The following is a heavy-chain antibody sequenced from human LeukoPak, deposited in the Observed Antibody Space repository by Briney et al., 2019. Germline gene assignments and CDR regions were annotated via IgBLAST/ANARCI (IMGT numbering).Heavy chain of an antibody. Sequence: ASVKVSCKASGYTFTGYYMHWVRQAPGQGLEWMGWINTNTGNPTYAQGFTGRFVFSLDTSVSTAYLQISSLKAEDTAVYYCASPSGWYRNYYYYYMDVWGKGTTVTVSS. J-gene: IGHJ6*03. CDR1: GYTFTGYY. D-gene: IGHD6-19*01. CDR2: INTNTGNP. V-gene: IGHV7-4-1*02. CDR3: ASPSGWYRNYYYYYMDV.